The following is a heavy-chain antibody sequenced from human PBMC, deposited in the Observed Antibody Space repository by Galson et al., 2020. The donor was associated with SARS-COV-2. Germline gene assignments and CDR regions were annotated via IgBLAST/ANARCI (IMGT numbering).Heavy chain of an antibody. V-gene: IGHV2-70*11. J-gene: IGHJ4*02. CDR1: GFSLSTSGMC. CDR2: IDWDDDK. D-gene: IGHD3-10*01. Sequence: SGPTLVKPTQTLTLTCTFSGFSLSTSGMCVSWIRQPPGKALEWLARIDWDDDKYYSTSLKTRLTISKDNSKNQVVLTMTNMDPVDTATYYGSLTAMVRGVCFDYWGQGTLVTVSS. CDR3: SLTAMVRGVCFDY.